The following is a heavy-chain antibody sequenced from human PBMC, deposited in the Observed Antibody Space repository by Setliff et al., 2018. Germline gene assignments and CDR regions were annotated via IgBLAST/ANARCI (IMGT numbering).Heavy chain of an antibody. CDR1: GFSISNYW. V-gene: IGHV3-7*03. CDR2: IRQDATNK. D-gene: IGHD3-3*01. CDR3: AREIWNMYDNSWSGYSDL. Sequence: GGSLRLSCVASGFSISNYWMAWVRQAPGKGLEWVADIRQDATNKYYVDSVEGRFTISRDNSKNSLFLEMNSLRVEDTALYQCAREIWNMYDNSWSGYSDLWGQGTL. J-gene: IGHJ5*02.